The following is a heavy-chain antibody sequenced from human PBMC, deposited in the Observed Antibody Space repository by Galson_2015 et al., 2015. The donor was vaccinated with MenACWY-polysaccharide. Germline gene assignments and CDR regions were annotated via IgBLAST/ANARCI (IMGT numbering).Heavy chain of an antibody. Sequence: SLRLSCAASGFTFSTYWMTWVRQAPGKGLEWVANIKKDGSEKYYVASVRGRFTISRDKAKNSLYLQMNSLRAEDTAIYYCARDQRGSGSWSWFDPWGQGTLVTVSS. V-gene: IGHV3-7*01. CDR1: GFTFSTYW. J-gene: IGHJ5*02. D-gene: IGHD3-10*01. CDR3: ARDQRGSGSWSWFDP. CDR2: IKKDGSEK.